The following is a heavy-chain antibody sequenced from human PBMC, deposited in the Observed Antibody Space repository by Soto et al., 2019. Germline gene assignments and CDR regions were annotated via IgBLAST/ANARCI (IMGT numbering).Heavy chain of an antibody. J-gene: IGHJ5*02. V-gene: IGHV4-31*03. Sequence: SETLSLTCTVSGGSISSGDHYWSWIRQHPGKGLEWIGYIFYSGSTHYSPSLKSRVTMSVDTSKNQFSLKPSSVTAADTAVYYCAREVIIVVPAVTTYNWFDPWGQGTLVTVSS. CDR1: GGSISSGDHY. D-gene: IGHD2-2*01. CDR2: IFYSGST. CDR3: AREVIIVVPAVTTYNWFDP.